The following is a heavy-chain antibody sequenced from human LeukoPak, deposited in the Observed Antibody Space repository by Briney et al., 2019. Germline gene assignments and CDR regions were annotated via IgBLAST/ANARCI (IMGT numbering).Heavy chain of an antibody. CDR3: ARLNSYIDDAFDI. V-gene: IGHV4-59*08. Sequence: PSETLSLTCTVSGGSINNYYWGWIRQPPGKGLEHIGYIYYSGNTNYNPSLKSRLTISVDTSENQFSLRLGSVTAADTAVYYCARLNSYIDDAFDIWGQGTMVTVSS. CDR1: GGSINNYY. D-gene: IGHD4-23*01. J-gene: IGHJ3*02. CDR2: IYYSGNT.